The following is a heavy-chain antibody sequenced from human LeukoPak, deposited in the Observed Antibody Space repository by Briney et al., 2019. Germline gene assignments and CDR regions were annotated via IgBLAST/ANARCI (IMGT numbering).Heavy chain of an antibody. J-gene: IGHJ5*02. Sequence: PSETLSLTCTVSGGSISSYYWSWIRQPPGKGLEWIGYIYTSGSTNYNPSLKSRVTISVDTSKNQFSLKLSSVTAADTAVYYCARRLGVTGTNHWFDPWGQGTLVTVSS. CDR1: GGSISSYY. CDR2: IYTSGST. D-gene: IGHD1-20*01. CDR3: ARRLGVTGTNHWFDP. V-gene: IGHV4-4*09.